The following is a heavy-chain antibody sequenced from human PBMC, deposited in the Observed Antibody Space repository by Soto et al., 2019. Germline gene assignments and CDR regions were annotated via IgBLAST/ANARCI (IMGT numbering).Heavy chain of an antibody. CDR1: GYTFTGYY. D-gene: IGHD5-18*01. J-gene: IGHJ1*01. V-gene: IGHV1-2*04. Sequence: GASVKVSCKASGYTFTGYYMNWVRQAPGQGLEWMGWINPNSGGTNYAQKFQGWVTMTRDTPISTAYMELSRLRSDDTAVYYCARFDTDTPKYFQHWGQGTLVTVSS. CDR3: ARFDTDTPKYFQH. CDR2: INPNSGGT.